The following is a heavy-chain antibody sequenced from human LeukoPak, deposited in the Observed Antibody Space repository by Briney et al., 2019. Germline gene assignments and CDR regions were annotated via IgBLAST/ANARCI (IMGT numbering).Heavy chain of an antibody. CDR2: INHSGST. Sequence: SETLSLTCAVYGGSFSGYYWSWIRQPRGKGLEWIGEINHSGSTNYNPSLKSRVTISVDTSKNQFSLKLSSVTAADTAVYYCARIYGGPFDYWGQGTLVTVSS. CDR1: GGSFSGYY. J-gene: IGHJ4*02. V-gene: IGHV4-34*01. D-gene: IGHD4-23*01. CDR3: ARIYGGPFDY.